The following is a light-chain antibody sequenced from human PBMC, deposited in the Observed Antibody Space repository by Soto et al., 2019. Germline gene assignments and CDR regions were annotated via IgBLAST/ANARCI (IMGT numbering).Light chain of an antibody. CDR3: QQYGSSGT. J-gene: IGKJ1*01. Sequence: EIVLTQSPGTLSLSPGERATLSCRASQTFSNSFLSWFQQIPVQAPRLLIYGASNRATGIPDRFSGSGSGTDFTLTISRLEPEDFAVYYCQQYGSSGTFGQGTKVDIK. CDR1: QTFSNSF. V-gene: IGKV3-20*01. CDR2: GAS.